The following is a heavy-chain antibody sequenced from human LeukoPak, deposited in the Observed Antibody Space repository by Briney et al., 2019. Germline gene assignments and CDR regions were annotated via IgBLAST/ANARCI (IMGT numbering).Heavy chain of an antibody. V-gene: IGHV1-46*01. Sequence: ASVKVSCKASGYTFTSYYMHWVRQAPGQGLEWMGIINPSGGSTSYAQKFQGRVTMTRDTSISTAYMELSRLRSDDTAVYYCAREGGLNYYDSSGYYYSWGQGTLVTVSS. D-gene: IGHD3-22*01. CDR1: GYTFTSYY. CDR2: INPSGGST. J-gene: IGHJ4*02. CDR3: AREGGLNYYDSSGYYYS.